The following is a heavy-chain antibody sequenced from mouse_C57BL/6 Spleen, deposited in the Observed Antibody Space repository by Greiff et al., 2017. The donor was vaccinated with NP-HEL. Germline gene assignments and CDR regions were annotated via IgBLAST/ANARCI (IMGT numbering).Heavy chain of an antibody. CDR1: GFTFSSYT. Sequence: EVQGVESGGGLVKPGGSLKLSCAASGFTFSSYTMSWVRQTPEKRLEWVATISGGGGNTYYPDSVKGRFTISRDNAKNTLYLQMSSLRSEDTALYYCARQGIYGSSSFAYWGQGTLVTVSA. CDR3: ARQGIYGSSSFAY. J-gene: IGHJ3*01. V-gene: IGHV5-9*01. D-gene: IGHD1-1*01. CDR2: ISGGGGNT.